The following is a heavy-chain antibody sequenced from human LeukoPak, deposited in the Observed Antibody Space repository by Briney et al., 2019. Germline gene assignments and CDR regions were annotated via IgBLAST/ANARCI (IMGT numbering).Heavy chain of an antibody. D-gene: IGHD7-27*01. CDR2: ISTNGGST. J-gene: IGHJ4*02. Sequence: GGSLRLSCAASGFTFSSYAMHWVRQAPGKGLEYVSAISTNGGSTYYANSVKGRFTISRDNSKNTLYLQMGSLRAEDMAVYYCVREGTPLGISDYWGQGTLVTVSS. V-gene: IGHV3-64*01. CDR1: GFTFSSYA. CDR3: VREGTPLGISDY.